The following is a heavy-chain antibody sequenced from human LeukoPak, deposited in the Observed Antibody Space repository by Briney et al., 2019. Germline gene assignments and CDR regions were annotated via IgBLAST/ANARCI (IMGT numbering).Heavy chain of an antibody. V-gene: IGHV3-30-3*02. CDR2: ISYEGSIT. CDR3: AKSRPGELADY. D-gene: IGHD3-16*01. Sequence: PGRSLRLSCAASGFTFSSYAMHWVRQAPGKGLEWLTFISYEGSITYYADSVKGRFTISRDNSNNTLYLQMNSLRVEDTAVYYCAKSRPGELADYWGQGTLVIVSS. J-gene: IGHJ4*02. CDR1: GFTFSSYA.